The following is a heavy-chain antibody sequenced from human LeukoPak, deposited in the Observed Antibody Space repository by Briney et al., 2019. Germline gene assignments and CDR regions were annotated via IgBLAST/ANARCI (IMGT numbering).Heavy chain of an antibody. CDR3: AKTPWAVPGTGAFDI. J-gene: IGHJ3*02. Sequence: PGRSLRLSCAASGFTFSSYGMHWVRQAPGKGLEWVAVISYDGSNKYYADSVKGRFTISRDNSKNTLYLQMNSLRAEDTAVYYCAKTPWAVPGTGAFDIWGQGTMVTVSS. V-gene: IGHV3-30*18. CDR2: ISYDGSNK. D-gene: IGHD6-19*01. CDR1: GFTFSSYG.